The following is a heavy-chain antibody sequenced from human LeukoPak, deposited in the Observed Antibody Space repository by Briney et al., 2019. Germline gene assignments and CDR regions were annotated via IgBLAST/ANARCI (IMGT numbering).Heavy chain of an antibody. J-gene: IGHJ4*02. CDR1: GFTFSSYG. D-gene: IGHD2-8*01. V-gene: IGHV3-30*02. Sequence: GGSLRLSCAASGFTFSSYGMHWVRQAPGKGLEWVAFIRYDGSNKYYADSVKGRFTISRDNSKNTLYLQMNSLRAEDTAVYYCAKQRGHCTNGVCYYFDYWGQGTLVTVSS. CDR2: IRYDGSNK. CDR3: AKQRGHCTNGVCYYFDY.